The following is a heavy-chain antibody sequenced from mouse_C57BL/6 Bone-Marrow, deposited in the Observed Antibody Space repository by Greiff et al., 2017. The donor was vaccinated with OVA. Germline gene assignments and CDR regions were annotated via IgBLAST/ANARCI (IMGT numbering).Heavy chain of an antibody. Sequence: EVNVVESGGGLVQPGGSMKLSCAASGFTFSDAWMDWVRQSPEKGLEWVAEIRNKANNHATYYAESVKGRFTISRDDSKSSVYLQMNSLRAEDTGIYYCHLLWYPAWFAYWGQGTLVTVSA. J-gene: IGHJ3*01. CDR3: HLLWYPAWFAY. V-gene: IGHV6-6*01. CDR1: GFTFSDAW. D-gene: IGHD2-1*01. CDR2: IRNKANNHAT.